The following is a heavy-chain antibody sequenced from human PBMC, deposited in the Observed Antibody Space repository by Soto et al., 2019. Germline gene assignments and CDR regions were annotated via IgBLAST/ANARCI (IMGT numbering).Heavy chain of an antibody. J-gene: IGHJ5*02. CDR2: TYHSGNP. D-gene: IGHD3-16*01. CDR3: GRLLWSYGTWFDP. V-gene: IGHV4-30-2*01. Sequence: SETLSLTCDVSGDTISTGGYTWAWIRQPPGKALEWIGHTYHSGNPYYNPSLKSRVIISVDRSKNQFSLKVRSVTAADTAVYYGGRLLWSYGTWFDPWGKGTLVTVPS. CDR1: GDTISTGGYT.